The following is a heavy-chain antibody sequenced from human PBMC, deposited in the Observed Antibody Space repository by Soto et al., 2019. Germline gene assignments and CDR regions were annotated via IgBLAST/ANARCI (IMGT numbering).Heavy chain of an antibody. J-gene: IGHJ3*02. D-gene: IGHD2-15*01. CDR1: GVSISSGGYY. V-gene: IGHV4-31*03. CDR3: ARDCSGGSCYSSNAFDI. Sequence: QVQLQESGPGLVKPSETLSLTCTVSGVSISSGGYYWSWIRQHPGKGLEWIGYIYYSGSTYYNPSLKSRLTISVDTSKNQFSLKLSSVTAADTAVYYCARDCSGGSCYSSNAFDIWGQGTMVTVSS. CDR2: IYYSGST.